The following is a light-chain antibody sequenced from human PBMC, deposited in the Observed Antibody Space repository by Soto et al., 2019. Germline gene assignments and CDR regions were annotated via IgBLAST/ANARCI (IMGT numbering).Light chain of an antibody. Sequence: EIVSAQPPATLALSPGERPTLSCSASQSIIFYLTCYQHKPGQAPRLLIYGASSRATGIPDRFSGSGSGTDFTLTISRLEPEDFAVYYCQQYGSSPPITFGQGTRLEIK. CDR1: QSIIFY. CDR3: QQYGSSPPIT. V-gene: IGKV3-20*01. J-gene: IGKJ5*01. CDR2: GAS.